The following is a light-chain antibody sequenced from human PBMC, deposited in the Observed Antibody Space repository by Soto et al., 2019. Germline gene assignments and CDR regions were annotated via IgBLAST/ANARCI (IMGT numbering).Light chain of an antibody. V-gene: IGKV3-11*01. CDR1: QSVSTY. CDR2: GAS. J-gene: IGKJ1*01. Sequence: EIVLTQSPATLSLSPGDRATLSCRASQSVSTYLAWYQQKPGQAPRLLMYGASTRATGIPARFSGSGSGTDFTLTISSLEPEDFAVYYCQQRSNRPRTFGQGTKVEIK. CDR3: QQRSNRPRT.